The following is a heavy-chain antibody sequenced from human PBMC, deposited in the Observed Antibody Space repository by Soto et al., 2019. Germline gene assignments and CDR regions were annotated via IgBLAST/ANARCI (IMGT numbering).Heavy chain of an antibody. V-gene: IGHV2-5*01. D-gene: IGHD3-22*01. CDR1: GFSLSTSGVG. J-gene: IGHJ2*01. Sequence: QITLKESGPTLVKPTQTLTLTCTFSGFSLSTSGVGVGWIRQPPGKALEWLALIYWNDDKRYSPSLKSRLTITQDTSKNQVVLTMTNMDPVDTATYYCAHGVAYYYDSSGYSHWYFDLWGRGTLVTVSS. CDR2: IYWNDDK. CDR3: AHGVAYYYDSSGYSHWYFDL.